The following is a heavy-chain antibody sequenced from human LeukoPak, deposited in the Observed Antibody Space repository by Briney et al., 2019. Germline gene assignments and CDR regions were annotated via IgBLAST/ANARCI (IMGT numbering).Heavy chain of an antibody. CDR2: IYYSGST. Sequence: SETLSLTCAVYGGSFSGYSWSWIRQPPGKGLEWIGYIYYSGSTNYNPSLKSRVTISVDTSKNQFSLKLSSVTAADTAVYYCARGWKYYYDSSGYPFGAFDIWGQGTMVTVSS. D-gene: IGHD3-22*01. CDR1: GGSFSGYS. J-gene: IGHJ3*02. V-gene: IGHV4-59*01. CDR3: ARGWKYYYDSSGYPFGAFDI.